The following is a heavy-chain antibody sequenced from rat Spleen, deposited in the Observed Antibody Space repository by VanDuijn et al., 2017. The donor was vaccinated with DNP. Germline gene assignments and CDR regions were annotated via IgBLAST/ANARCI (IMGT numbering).Heavy chain of an antibody. J-gene: IGHJ2*01. CDR2: ISYDGGST. Sequence: EVQLVESGGGLVQPGRSMKLSCAASGFTFSNYGMAWVRQAPKKGLEWVAYISYDGGSTYYRDPVKGRFTISRDNAKSTLYLQMDSVGSEDTATYYCTTGITSDYWGQGVMVTVSS. CDR1: GFTFSNYG. V-gene: IGHV5-20*01. D-gene: IGHD1-4*01. CDR3: TTGITSDY.